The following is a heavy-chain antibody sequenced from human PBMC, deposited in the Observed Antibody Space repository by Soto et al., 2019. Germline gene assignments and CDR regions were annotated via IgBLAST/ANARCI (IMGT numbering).Heavy chain of an antibody. J-gene: IGHJ4*02. V-gene: IGHV1-69*06. D-gene: IGHD6-13*01. Sequence: QVQLVQSGAEVKKPGSSVKVSCEASGGSFSTYGIGWVRQAPGQGVEWMGGIIPIFGTPNYAQKFQGRLTITADTSTSTTYMELSSLTSEDTAVYYCAKEAGAAAGSRFWGQGTLVTVSS. CDR3: AKEAGAAAGSRF. CDR1: GGSFSTYG. CDR2: IIPIFGTP.